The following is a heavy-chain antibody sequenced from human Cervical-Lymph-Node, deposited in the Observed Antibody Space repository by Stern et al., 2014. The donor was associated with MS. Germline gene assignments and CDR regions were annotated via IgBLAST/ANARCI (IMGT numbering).Heavy chain of an antibody. CDR1: GGTFSSYA. J-gene: IGHJ4*02. CDR2: IIPIFGTA. CDR3: ARDGGGGGYNLGYFDY. V-gene: IGHV1-69*01. Sequence: VQLVESGAEVKKPGSSVKVSCKASGGTFSSYAISWVRQAPGQGLEWMGGIIPIFGTANYAQKFQGRVTITADESTSTAYMELSSLRSEDTAVYYCARDGGGGGYNLGYFDYWGQGTLVTVSS. D-gene: IGHD5-24*01.